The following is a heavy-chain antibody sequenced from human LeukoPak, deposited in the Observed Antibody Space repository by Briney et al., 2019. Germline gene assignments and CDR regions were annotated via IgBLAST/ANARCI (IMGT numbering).Heavy chain of an antibody. Sequence: GGSLRLSCAASGFTFSSYAMSWVRQAPGKGLEWVSAISGSGGSTYCADSVKGRFTISRDNSKNTLYLQMNSLRAEDTAVYYCARGVGFWSGYYFDYWGQGTLVTVSS. CDR2: ISGSGGST. J-gene: IGHJ4*02. CDR3: ARGVGFWSGYYFDY. CDR1: GFTFSSYA. V-gene: IGHV3-23*01. D-gene: IGHD3-3*01.